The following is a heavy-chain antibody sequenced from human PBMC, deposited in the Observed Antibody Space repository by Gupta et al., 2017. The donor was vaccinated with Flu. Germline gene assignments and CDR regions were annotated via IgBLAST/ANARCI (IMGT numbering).Heavy chain of an antibody. V-gene: IGHV3-7*01. CDR2: INADGSTT. J-gene: IGHJ3*02. D-gene: IGHD1-14*01. Sequence: EVQLLQSGGNLVQPGGSQRFSWVASASTLRSSWMTWVRQAPGTGLELVANINADGSTTNYVDTVKGRFTISRDNAKNSVYLQMNNLGDDDTSTYYCVRDPESSAFDIWGQGTMVTVSS. CDR1: ASTLRSSW. CDR3: VRDPESSAFDI.